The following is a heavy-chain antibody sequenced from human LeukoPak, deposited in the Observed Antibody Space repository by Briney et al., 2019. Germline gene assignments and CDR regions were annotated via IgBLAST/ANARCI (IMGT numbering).Heavy chain of an antibody. J-gene: IGHJ4*02. CDR2: IKQDGSEK. D-gene: IGHD3-10*01. V-gene: IGHV3-7*01. CDR1: GFTFSSYW. CDR3: ARSGSGSYSFNEFDY. Sequence: GGSLRLSCAASGFTFSSYWMSWVRQAPGKGLEWVANIKQDGSEKYYVDSVKGRFTISRDNAKNSLYLQMNSLRAEDTAVYYCARSGSGSYSFNEFDYWGQETLVTVSS.